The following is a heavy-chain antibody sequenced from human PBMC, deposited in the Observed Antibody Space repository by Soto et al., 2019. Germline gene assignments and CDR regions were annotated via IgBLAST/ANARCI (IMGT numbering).Heavy chain of an antibody. CDR2: ISAYNGKT. Sequence: GASVKVSCKASGYPFSSYGIAWVRQAPGQGLEWMGWISAYNGKTKYAQNLQDRVTMTTDTSTSTAYMELRSLTSDDTAVYFCARDPYSGSYFGWFDPWGQGTLVTVSS. D-gene: IGHD1-26*01. V-gene: IGHV1-18*04. J-gene: IGHJ5*02. CDR1: GYPFSSYG. CDR3: ARDPYSGSYFGWFDP.